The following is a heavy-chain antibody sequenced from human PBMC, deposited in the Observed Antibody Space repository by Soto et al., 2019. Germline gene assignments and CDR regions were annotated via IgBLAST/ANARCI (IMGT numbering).Heavy chain of an antibody. CDR2: INSDGSST. D-gene: IGHD4-17*01. V-gene: IGHV3-74*01. CDR3: AREEAADYGDYYYYYGMDV. CDR1: GFTFSSYW. Sequence: EVQLVESGGGVVQPGGSLRLSCAASGFTFSSYWMHWVRQAPGKGLVWVSRINSDGSSTSYADSVKGRFTISRDNAKNTLYLQMNSLGAEDTDVCYCAREEAADYGDYYYYYGMDVWGQGTTVTVSS. J-gene: IGHJ6*02.